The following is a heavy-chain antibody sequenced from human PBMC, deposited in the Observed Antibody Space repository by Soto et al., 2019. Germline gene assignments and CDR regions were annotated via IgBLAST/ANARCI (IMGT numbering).Heavy chain of an antibody. CDR2: ISAYNGNT. J-gene: IGHJ5*02. V-gene: IGHV1-18*01. Sequence: ASVKVSCKASGYTFTSYGISWVRQAPGQGLEWMGWISAYNGNTNYAQKLQGRVTMTTDTSTSTAYMELRSLRSDETAVYYCARVGWLVRFLEWSPGGTQLNWFDPWGQGTLVTVSS. D-gene: IGHD3-3*01. CDR1: GYTFTSYG. CDR3: ARVGWLVRFLEWSPGGTQLNWFDP.